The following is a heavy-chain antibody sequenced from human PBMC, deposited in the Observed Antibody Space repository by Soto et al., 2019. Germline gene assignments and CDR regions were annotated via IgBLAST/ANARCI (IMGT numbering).Heavy chain of an antibody. J-gene: IGHJ4*02. D-gene: IGHD3-22*01. CDR3: ARARRYYDSSGLDY. V-gene: IGHV4-30-2*01. Sequence: QLQLQESGSGLVKPSQTLSLTCAVSGGSISSGGYSWSWIRQPPGKGLEWIGYIYHSGSTYYNPSLKSRVTISVDRSKNQFSLKLSSVTAADTAVYYCARARRYYDSSGLDYWGQGTLVTVSS. CDR2: IYHSGST. CDR1: GGSISSGGYS.